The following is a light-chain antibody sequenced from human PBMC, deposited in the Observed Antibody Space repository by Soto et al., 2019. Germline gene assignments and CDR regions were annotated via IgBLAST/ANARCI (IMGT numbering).Light chain of an antibody. CDR2: GAS. CDR3: QHRDNSPPST. Sequence: EIVLTQSPDTLSLSPGERATLSCRASQSLSSTSLAWYQQKPGQAPRLLIYGASNRASGIPDRLSGSGSGTDFTLTISSLEPEDFAVYYCQHRDNSPPSTFGQGTKLEIK. V-gene: IGKV3-20*01. J-gene: IGKJ2*01. CDR1: QSLSSTS.